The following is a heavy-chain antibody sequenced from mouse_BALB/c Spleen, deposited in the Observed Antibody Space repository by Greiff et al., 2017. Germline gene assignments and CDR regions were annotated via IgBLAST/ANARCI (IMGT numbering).Heavy chain of an antibody. Sequence: KESGPGILQPSQTLSLTCSFSGFSLSTYGIGVGWIRQPSGKGLEWLAHIWWNDNKYYNTALKSRLTISKDTSNNQVFLKIASVDTADTATYYCARIGRLPYFDYWGQGTTLTVSS. J-gene: IGHJ2*01. CDR3: ARIGRLPYFDY. D-gene: IGHD1-2*01. CDR1: GFSLSTYGIG. V-gene: IGHV8-11*01. CDR2: IWWNDNK.